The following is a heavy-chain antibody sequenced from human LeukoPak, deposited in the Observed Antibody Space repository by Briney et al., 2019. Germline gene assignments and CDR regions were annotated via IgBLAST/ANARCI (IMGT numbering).Heavy chain of an antibody. CDR1: GFTFNTYS. CDR3: ARGCTTTSCYDY. J-gene: IGHJ4*02. Sequence: GGSLRLSCEASGFTFNTYSMNRARQAPGKGLEWVSSIDSSGGYMFYADSVKGRFIISRDNAKDSLYLQMNSLRAEDTAVYYCARGCTTTSCYDYWGQGTLVTVSS. CDR2: IDSSGGYM. D-gene: IGHD2-2*01. V-gene: IGHV3-21*06.